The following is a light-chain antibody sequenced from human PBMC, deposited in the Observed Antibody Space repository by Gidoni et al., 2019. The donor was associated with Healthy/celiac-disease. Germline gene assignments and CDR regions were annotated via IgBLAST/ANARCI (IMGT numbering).Light chain of an antibody. CDR1: QRISNW. Sequence: DLQVTLSPSSLSASVGDRVTIPCRASQRISNWLSWYQQKPGQAPTLLIYAASSLQSGVPPRFSGSGSGTDFTLTISSLQPEDVATYYCLQDYTTPLTFGGGTKVETK. V-gene: IGKV1-27*01. J-gene: IGKJ4*02. CDR3: LQDYTTPLT. CDR2: AAS.